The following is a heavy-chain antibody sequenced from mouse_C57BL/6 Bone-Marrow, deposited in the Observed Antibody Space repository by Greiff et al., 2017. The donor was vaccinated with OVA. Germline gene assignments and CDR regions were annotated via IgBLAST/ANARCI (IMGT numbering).Heavy chain of an antibody. CDR3: AYSNCDAMDY. CDR1: GYTFTSYW. CDR2: IHPNSGST. V-gene: IGHV1-64*01. J-gene: IGHJ4*01. D-gene: IGHD2-5*01. Sequence: QVQLQQPGAELVKPGASVKLSCKASGYTFTSYWMHWVKQRPGQGLEWIGMIHPNSGSTNYNEKFKSKATLTVDKSSSTAYMQLSRLTSEDSAVDYGAYSNCDAMDYWGQGTSVTVSS.